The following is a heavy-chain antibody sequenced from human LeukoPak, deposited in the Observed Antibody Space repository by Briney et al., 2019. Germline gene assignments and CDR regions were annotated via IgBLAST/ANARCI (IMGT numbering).Heavy chain of an antibody. CDR2: IYYSGST. J-gene: IGHJ4*02. CDR1: GGSIRSYY. Sequence: PSETLSLTCTVSGGSIRSYYWSWIRQPPGKGLEWIGYIYYSGSTNYNPSLKSRVTMSVDTSKNQFSLKLSSVTAADTAVYYCASGSGGDYWGQGTLVTVSS. V-gene: IGHV4-59*08. CDR3: ASGSGGDY. D-gene: IGHD2-15*01.